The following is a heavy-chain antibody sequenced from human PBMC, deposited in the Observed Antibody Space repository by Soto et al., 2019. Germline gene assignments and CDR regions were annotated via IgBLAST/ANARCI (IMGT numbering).Heavy chain of an antibody. D-gene: IGHD3-10*02. J-gene: IGHJ4*02. V-gene: IGHV4-4*02. CDR3: ARARPTTFSRPPFAY. CDR1: GGSISSSNW. CDR2: IYHSGST. Sequence: SETLSLTCAVSGGSISSSNWWSWVRQPPGKGLEWIGEIYHSGSTNYNPSLKSRVTISVDKSKNQFSLKLSSVTAADTAVYYCARARPTTFSRPPFAYWGQGTLVTVSS.